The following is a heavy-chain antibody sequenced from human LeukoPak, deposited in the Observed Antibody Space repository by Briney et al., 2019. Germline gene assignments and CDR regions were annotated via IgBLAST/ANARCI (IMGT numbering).Heavy chain of an antibody. CDR1: GYSFTSYW. D-gene: IGHD4-17*01. J-gene: IGHJ4*02. Sequence: GESLKISCKGSGYSFTSYWIGWVRQMPGKGLEWMGIIYPGDPDTRYSPPFQGQVTISADKSISTAYLQWSSLKASDNAMYYCARPTDYGDYEYWGQGTLVTVSS. CDR2: IYPGDPDT. V-gene: IGHV5-51*01. CDR3: ARPTDYGDYEY.